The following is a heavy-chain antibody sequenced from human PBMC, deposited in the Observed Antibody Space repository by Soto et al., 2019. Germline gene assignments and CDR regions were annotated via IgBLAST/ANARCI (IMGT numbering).Heavy chain of an antibody. CDR1: GGSFSGPN. Sequence: PSETLSLTCAVYGGSFSGPNWSWIRQPPGKGLEWIGEINHSGSTNYNPSLKSRVTISIDMSKNQYSLKVNSVTAADTAVYYCARGWGFGFDPWGQGILVTVSS. J-gene: IGHJ5*02. V-gene: IGHV4-34*01. CDR2: INHSGST. CDR3: ARGWGFGFDP. D-gene: IGHD3-10*01.